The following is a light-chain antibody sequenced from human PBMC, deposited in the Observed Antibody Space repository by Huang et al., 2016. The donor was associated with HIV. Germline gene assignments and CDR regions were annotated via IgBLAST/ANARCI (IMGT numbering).Light chain of an antibody. CDR2: VTS. CDR3: QKYDTWPFT. Sequence: EIVMTQSPAILSASLGERVTLSCKASQSIGRDLAWYQQKPGQAPRLLLYVTSTRATGVPARFSGSGSGTDFTLTISRLESEDFAVYFCQKYDTWPFTFGPGAKVDIK. J-gene: IGKJ3*01. V-gene: IGKV3-15*01. CDR1: QSIGRD.